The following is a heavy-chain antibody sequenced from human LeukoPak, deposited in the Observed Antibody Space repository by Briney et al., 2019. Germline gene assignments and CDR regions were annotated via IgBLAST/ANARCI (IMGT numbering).Heavy chain of an antibody. J-gene: IGHJ3*02. CDR1: GGSISSSSYY. D-gene: IGHD6-19*01. CDR3: ARARGGARWAVAGTDAFDI. V-gene: IGHV4-39*07. Sequence: PSETLSLTCTVSGGSISSSSYYWGWIRQPPGKGLEWIGSIYYSGSTYYNPSLKSRVTISVDTSKNQFSLKLSSVTAADTAVYYCARARGGARWAVAGTDAFDIWGQGTMVTVSS. CDR2: IYYSGST.